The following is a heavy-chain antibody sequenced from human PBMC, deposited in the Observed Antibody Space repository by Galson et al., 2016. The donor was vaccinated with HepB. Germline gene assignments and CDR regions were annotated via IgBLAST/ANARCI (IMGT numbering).Heavy chain of an antibody. J-gene: IGHJ6*02. CDR2: IYPGDSET. CDR1: GYSLINYW. CDR3: ARHLSTSSPYYYGVDV. D-gene: IGHD6-6*01. V-gene: IGHV5-51*01. Sequence: QSGAEVKKPGESLKISCKGSGYSLINYWIGWVRQMPGKGLEWVGIIYPGDSETRYSPSFQGQVSISADKSVSTAYLQWSSLMASDTAMYYCARHLSTSSPYYYGVDVWGQGTTVTVSS.